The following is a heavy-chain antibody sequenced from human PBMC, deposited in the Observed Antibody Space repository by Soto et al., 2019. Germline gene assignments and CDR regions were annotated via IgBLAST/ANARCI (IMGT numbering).Heavy chain of an antibody. CDR3: ARNRLLGDYSVDAFDI. Sequence: PSETLSLTCTVSGGSISSSSYYWGWIRQPPGKGLEWVAVIYSGGSTYYADSVKGRFTISIDNSKNTLYLQMNSLRAEDTAVYYCARNRLLGDYSVDAFDIWGQGTMVTVSS. J-gene: IGHJ3*02. CDR2: IYSGGST. D-gene: IGHD4-17*01. CDR1: GGSISSSSYY. V-gene: IGHV3-66*01.